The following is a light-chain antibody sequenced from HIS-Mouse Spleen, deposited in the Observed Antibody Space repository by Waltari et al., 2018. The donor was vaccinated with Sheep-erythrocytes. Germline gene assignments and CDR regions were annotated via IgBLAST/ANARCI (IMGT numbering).Light chain of an antibody. CDR3: CSYAGSYNHV. J-gene: IGLJ1*01. CDR1: SSDVGGYNY. V-gene: IGLV2-11*01. CDR2: EVS. Sequence: QSALTQPRSVSGSPGQSVTISCPGTSSDVGGYNYVSWYQQHPGKAPTLMIYEVSKRPSGVPDRFSGSKSGNTASLTISGLQAEDEADYYCCSYAGSYNHVFATGTKVTVL.